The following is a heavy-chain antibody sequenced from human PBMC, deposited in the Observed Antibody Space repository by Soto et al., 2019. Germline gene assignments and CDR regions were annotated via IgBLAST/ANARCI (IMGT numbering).Heavy chain of an antibody. CDR2: IYHSGST. CDR3: ARGSVDTADSSGFYEY. D-gene: IGHD3-22*01. J-gene: IGHJ4*02. V-gene: IGHV4-4*02. CDR1: GGSISSSNW. Sequence: XGTLYLTCAVSGGSISSSNWWSCVRQPPGKGLEWIGEIYHSGSTNYNPSLKSRVTISVDTSKGQFSLKLTSVTAADRAVYYCARGSVDTADSSGFYEYWGQGTPVTVSS.